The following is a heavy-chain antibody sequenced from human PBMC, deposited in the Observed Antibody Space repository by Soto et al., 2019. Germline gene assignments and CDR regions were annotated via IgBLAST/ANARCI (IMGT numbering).Heavy chain of an antibody. D-gene: IGHD2-2*01. CDR1: GGSISSSSYY. J-gene: IGHJ4*02. CDR2: IYYSGST. Sequence: PSETLSLTCTVSGGSISSSSYYWGWIRQPPGKGLEWIGSIYYSGSTYYNPSLKSRVTISVDTSKNQFSLKLSSVTAADTAVYYCARLDCSSTSCYYFDYWGQGTLVTVSS. V-gene: IGHV4-39*01. CDR3: ARLDCSSTSCYYFDY.